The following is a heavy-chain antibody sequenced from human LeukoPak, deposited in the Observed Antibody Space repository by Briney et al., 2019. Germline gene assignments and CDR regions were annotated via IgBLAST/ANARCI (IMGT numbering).Heavy chain of an antibody. Sequence: AGGSLRLSCAASGFSFSRYWMSWVRQAPGKGLEWVANIKQDGSEKNYVESVKGRFTISRDNAKNSLYLQMNSLRAEDTAVYYCARAKPPTSLFDYWGQGTLVTVSS. D-gene: IGHD3-16*01. CDR1: GFSFSRYW. V-gene: IGHV3-7*01. J-gene: IGHJ4*02. CDR2: IKQDGSEK. CDR3: ARAKPPTSLFDY.